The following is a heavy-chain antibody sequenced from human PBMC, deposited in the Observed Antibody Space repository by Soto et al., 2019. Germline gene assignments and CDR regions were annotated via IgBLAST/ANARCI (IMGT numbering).Heavy chain of an antibody. CDR2: IHYSGST. V-gene: IGHV4-39*01. D-gene: IGHD6-13*01. Sequence: SETLYLTCTVSGGSISSSSYYWGWIRQPPGKGLEWIGCIHYSGSTYYNPSLRSRITSSVDTSKNQVSLKVSSVTAADTAVYYCARRLFSSTWPSYFDFWGQGTLVTVSS. J-gene: IGHJ4*02. CDR3: ARRLFSSTWPSYFDF. CDR1: GGSISSSSYY.